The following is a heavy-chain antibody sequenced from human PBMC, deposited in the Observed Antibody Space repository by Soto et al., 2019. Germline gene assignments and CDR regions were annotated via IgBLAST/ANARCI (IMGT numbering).Heavy chain of an antibody. CDR1: GFTFSSYA. CDR3: AANWNFGLNF. J-gene: IGHJ4*02. CDR2: ISSSLGHT. Sequence: LRLSCAASGFTFSSYAMSWVRQAPGKGLEWISYISSSLGHTDYADSVKGRFTISRDNAKSSVFLEMSDLRSDDTAVYYCAANWNFGLNFWGQGTLVTVSS. V-gene: IGHV3-21*01. D-gene: IGHD1-1*01.